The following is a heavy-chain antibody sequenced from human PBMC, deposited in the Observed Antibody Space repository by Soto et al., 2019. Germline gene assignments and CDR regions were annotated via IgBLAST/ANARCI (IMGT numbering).Heavy chain of an antibody. CDR2: ISYDGSNK. CDR1: GFTFSSYA. J-gene: IGHJ6*02. D-gene: IGHD3-22*01. Sequence: GGSLRLSCAASGFTFSSYAMHWVRQAPGKGLEWVAVISYDGSNKYYADSVKGRFTISRDNSKNTLYLQMNSLRAEDTAVYYCARALFTNYYDSSGYGYGMDVWGQGTTVTVSS. V-gene: IGHV3-30-3*01. CDR3: ARALFTNYYDSSGYGYGMDV.